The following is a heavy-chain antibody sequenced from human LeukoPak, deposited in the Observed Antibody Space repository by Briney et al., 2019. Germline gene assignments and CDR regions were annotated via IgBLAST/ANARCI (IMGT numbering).Heavy chain of an antibody. CDR1: GGSISSGGYY. V-gene: IGHV4-30-2*01. D-gene: IGHD3-10*01. CDR2: IYHSGST. CDR3: ARDRVPIL. Sequence: PSETLSLTCTVSGGSISSGGYYWSWIRQPPGKGLEWIGYIYHSGSTYYNPSLKSRVTISVDRSKNQFSLKLSSVTAADTAVYYCARDRVPILWGQGTLVTVSS. J-gene: IGHJ4*02.